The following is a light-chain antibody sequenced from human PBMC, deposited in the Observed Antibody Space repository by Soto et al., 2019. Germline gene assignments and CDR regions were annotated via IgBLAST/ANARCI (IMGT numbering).Light chain of an antibody. CDR2: GAS. V-gene: IGKV3-20*01. CDR3: HQYGGSPYT. CDR1: QSVGNNY. J-gene: IGKJ2*01. Sequence: EVMLMQSPGTLSLSPGERATLSCSASQSVGNNYLAWYQQKPGKAPRLLTYGASSRPTGIPTRFSGSASGTDFTLTITRLEPEDFAVYYCHQYGGSPYTFGQGTQVDIK.